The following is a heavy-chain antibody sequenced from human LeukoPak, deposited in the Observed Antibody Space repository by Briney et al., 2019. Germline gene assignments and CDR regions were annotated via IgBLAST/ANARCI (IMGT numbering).Heavy chain of an antibody. Sequence: GGSLRLSCAASGFFFSSYVMNWVRQAPGKGLEWVSYISSSGSTKEYADSVKGRFTISRDNAKNSLYLQMNSLRVEETAVYYCAREEGLYYWGQGHLVTVSS. CDR3: AREEGLYY. D-gene: IGHD2-2*01. V-gene: IGHV3-48*03. J-gene: IGHJ4*02. CDR1: GFFFSSYV. CDR2: ISSSGSTK.